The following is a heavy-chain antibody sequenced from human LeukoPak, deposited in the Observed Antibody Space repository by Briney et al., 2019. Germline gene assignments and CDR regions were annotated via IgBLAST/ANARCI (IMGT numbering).Heavy chain of an antibody. CDR2: IYYSGST. CDR3: ARGRAETTVTTWDYYYYMDV. D-gene: IGHD4-17*01. CDR1: GGSISSSSYY. J-gene: IGHJ6*03. Sequence: SETLSLTCTVSGGSISSSSYYWGWIRQPPGKGLEWIRSIYYSGSTYYNPSLKSRVTISVDTSKNQFSLKLSSVTAADTAVYYCARGRAETTVTTWDYYYYMDVWGKGTTVTVSS. V-gene: IGHV4-39*01.